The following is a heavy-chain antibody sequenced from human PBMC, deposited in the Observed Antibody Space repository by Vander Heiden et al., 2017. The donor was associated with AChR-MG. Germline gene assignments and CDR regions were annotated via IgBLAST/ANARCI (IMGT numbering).Heavy chain of an antibody. Sequence: QVQLVQSGAEVKKPGSSVKVSCKASGGTFSSYAISWVRQAPGQGLEWMGGIIPIFGTANYAQKFQGRVTITADKSTSTAYMELSSLRSEDTAVYYCASYDSSAQSMWGVDYWCHGTLVAVSS. CDR2: IIPIFGTA. V-gene: IGHV1-69*06. D-gene: IGHD3-22*01. CDR1: GGTFSSYA. CDR3: ASYDSSAQSMWGVDY. J-gene: IGHJ4*01.